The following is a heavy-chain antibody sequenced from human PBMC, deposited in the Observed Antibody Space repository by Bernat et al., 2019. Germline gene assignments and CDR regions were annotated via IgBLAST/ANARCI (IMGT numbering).Heavy chain of an antibody. V-gene: IGHV3-30*18. D-gene: IGHD4-17*01. CDR3: AKSYSGDYQHQYYGMDV. CDR2: ISYDGSNK. Sequence: QVQLVESGGGVVQPGRSLRLSCAASGFTFSSYGMHWVRQAPGKGLEWVAVISYDGSNKYYADSVKGRFTISRDNSKNTLYLQMNSLRAEDTAVYYCAKSYSGDYQHQYYGMDVWGQGPTVTVSS. J-gene: IGHJ6*02. CDR1: GFTFSSYG.